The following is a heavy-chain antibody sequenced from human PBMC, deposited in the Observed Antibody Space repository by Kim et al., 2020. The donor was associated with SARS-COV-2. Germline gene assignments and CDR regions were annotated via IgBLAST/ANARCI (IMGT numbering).Heavy chain of an antibody. V-gene: IGHV3-9*01. Sequence: GGSLRLSCAASGFTFDDYAMHWVRQAPGKGLEWVSGISWNSGSIGYADSVKGRFTISRDNAKNSLYLQMNSLRAEDTALYYCAKDIGFLEWEREHYYGMDVWGQGTTVTVSS. CDR3: AKDIGFLEWEREHYYGMDV. CDR1: GFTFDDYA. CDR2: ISWNSGSI. D-gene: IGHD3-3*02. J-gene: IGHJ6*02.